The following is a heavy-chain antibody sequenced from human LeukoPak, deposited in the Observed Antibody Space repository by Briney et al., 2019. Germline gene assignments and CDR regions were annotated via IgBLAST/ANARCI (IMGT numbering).Heavy chain of an antibody. D-gene: IGHD6-13*01. CDR1: GCSFTSCY. CDR3: ARADAAGTWSPDYYCMDV. Sequence: AASVTVSCKASGCSFTSCYMQWVRQPPPQEGEWMGIVNHTGGSTNYEPNLQGRVTMTMDTSTSPVYMALSSLRSQDTAVYYCARADAAGTWSPDYYCMDVCREG. CDR2: VNHTGGST. J-gene: IGHJ6*01. V-gene: IGHV1-46*01.